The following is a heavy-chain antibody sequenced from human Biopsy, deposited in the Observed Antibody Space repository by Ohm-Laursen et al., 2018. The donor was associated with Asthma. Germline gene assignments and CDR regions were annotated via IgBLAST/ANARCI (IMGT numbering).Heavy chain of an antibody. D-gene: IGHD4-23*01. CDR2: ISAYNGNT. CDR3: ARTVDYSHYYGLDV. CDR1: VYTFNSAG. Sequence: SVYLSCKPSVYTFNSAGITWVRQAPGQGLEWMGWISAYNGNTKVAQKLQDRVTMITDTSTSTAYMELSSLRSDDTAVYFCARTVDYSHYYGLDVWGQGTTVTVS. J-gene: IGHJ6*02. V-gene: IGHV1-18*01.